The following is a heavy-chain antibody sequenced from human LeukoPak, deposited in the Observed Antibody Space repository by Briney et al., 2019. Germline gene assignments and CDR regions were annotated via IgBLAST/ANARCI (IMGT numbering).Heavy chain of an antibody. J-gene: IGHJ4*02. CDR2: ISGSGGST. CDR1: GFTFSSYA. CDR3: AKGGRSISSLFDY. Sequence: GGSLRLSCAASGFTFSSYAMSWVRQAPGKGLEWVSAISGSGGSTYYADSVKGRFTISRDNSKNSLYLQMNSLRAEDTAVYYCAKGGRSISSLFDYWGQGTLVTVSS. D-gene: IGHD3-16*01. V-gene: IGHV3-23*01.